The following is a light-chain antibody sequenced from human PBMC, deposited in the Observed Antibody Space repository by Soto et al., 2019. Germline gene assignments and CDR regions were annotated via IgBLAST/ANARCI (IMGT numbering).Light chain of an antibody. V-gene: IGLV1-40*01. CDR1: SSTIGAGYD. CDR2: GNS. J-gene: IGLJ7*01. Sequence: QSVLTQPPSVSGAPGQRVTISCTGSSSTIGAGYDVHWYQQVTGTAPKLLIYGNSNRPSGVPDRFSGSKSGTSASLAITGLQAEDEADYYCQSYDSSLSGFAVFGGGTKLTVL. CDR3: QSYDSSLSGFAV.